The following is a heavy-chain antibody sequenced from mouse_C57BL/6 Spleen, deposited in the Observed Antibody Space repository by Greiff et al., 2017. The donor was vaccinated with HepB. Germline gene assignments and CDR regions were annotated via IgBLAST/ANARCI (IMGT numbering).Heavy chain of an antibody. CDR3: ARKSLYDGYLFAY. CDR2: IYPGSGST. V-gene: IGHV1-55*01. D-gene: IGHD2-3*01. J-gene: IGHJ3*01. Sequence: VQLQQPGAELVKPGASVKMSCKASGYTFTSYWITWVKQRPGQGLEWIGDIYPGSGSTNYNEKFKSKATLTVDTSSSTAYMQLSSLTSEDSAVYYCARKSLYDGYLFAYWGQGTLVTVSA. CDR1: GYTFTSYW.